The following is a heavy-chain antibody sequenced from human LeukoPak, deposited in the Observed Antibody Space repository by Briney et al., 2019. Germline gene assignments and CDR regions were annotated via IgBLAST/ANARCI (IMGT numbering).Heavy chain of an antibody. CDR2: IYYSGST. V-gene: IGHV4-59*01. Sequence: SETLSLTCTVSGGSISSYYWSWLRQPPGKGLEWIGYIYYSGSTNYNPSLKSRVTISVDTSKNQFSLKLSSVTAADTAVYYCARHTYDFWSGYYYYYYGMDVWGQGTTVTVSS. D-gene: IGHD3-3*01. CDR1: GGSISSYY. CDR3: ARHTYDFWSGYYYYYYGMDV. J-gene: IGHJ6*02.